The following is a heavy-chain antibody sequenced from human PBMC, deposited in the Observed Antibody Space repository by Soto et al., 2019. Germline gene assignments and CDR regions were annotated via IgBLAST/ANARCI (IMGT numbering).Heavy chain of an antibody. Sequence: GGSLRLSCAASGFPFSSYSMRLVRQAPGKGLECVSTITGSGGSTFYADSVKGRFTISRDNSKNTLYLQMNSLRVEDTAVYYCAQVKGITIFCMDVWGQGTTVTVSS. V-gene: IGHV3-23*01. D-gene: IGHD3-3*01. J-gene: IGHJ6*02. CDR1: GFPFSSYS. CDR3: AQVKGITIFCMDV. CDR2: ITGSGGST.